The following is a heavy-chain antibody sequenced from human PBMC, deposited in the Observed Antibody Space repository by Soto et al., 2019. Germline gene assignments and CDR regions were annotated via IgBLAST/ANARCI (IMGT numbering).Heavy chain of an antibody. Sequence: QVQLVESGGGVVHPGRSLRLSCAASGFTFATYAMHWVRQPPGKGLEWVAFISYDGRNKYYGDSVRGRFTISRDNSESTLYLQMDNLGPDDTAVYYCASGNVKWSGLGSHYDHDLHVWGQGTTVSVSS. V-gene: IGHV3-30*03. CDR2: ISYDGRNK. J-gene: IGHJ6*02. CDR3: ASGNVKWSGLGSHYDHDLHV. CDR1: GFTFATYA. D-gene: IGHD3-22*01.